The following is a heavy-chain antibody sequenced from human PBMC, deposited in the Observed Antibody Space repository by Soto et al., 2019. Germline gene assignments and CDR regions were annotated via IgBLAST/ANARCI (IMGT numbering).Heavy chain of an antibody. D-gene: IGHD6-13*01. V-gene: IGHV4-4*02. CDR3: ARGVAAAGRHYFDY. J-gene: IGHJ4*01. CDR1: GGSISSSNW. Sequence: TSETLSLTCAVSGGSISSSNWWSWVRQPPGKGLEWIGEIYHSGSTNYNPSLKSRVTISVDKSKNQFSLKLSSVTAADTAVYYCARGVAAAGRHYFDYWGHGTLVTVSS. CDR2: IYHSGST.